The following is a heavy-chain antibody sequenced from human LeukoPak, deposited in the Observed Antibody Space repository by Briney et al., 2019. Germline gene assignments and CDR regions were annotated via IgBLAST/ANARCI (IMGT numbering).Heavy chain of an antibody. V-gene: IGHV4-38-2*02. J-gene: IGHJ4*02. CDR2: IYHSGST. Sequence: NPSETLSLTCTVSGYSISSGDYWGWIRPPPGKGLEWIASIYHSGSTYSNPSLENRISISVDTSKNQFSLKLNSVTAADTAVYFCARDGGGRIAVAGLWYDWGQGALVTVSS. D-gene: IGHD6-19*01. CDR3: ARDGGGRIAVAGLWYD. CDR1: GYSISSGDY.